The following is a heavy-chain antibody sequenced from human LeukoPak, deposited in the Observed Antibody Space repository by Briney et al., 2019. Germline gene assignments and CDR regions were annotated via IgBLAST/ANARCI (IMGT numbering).Heavy chain of an antibody. Sequence: SQTLSLTCTVSGGSISSGSYYWSWIRQPAGKGLEWIGSIYYSGSTYYNPSLKSRVTISVDTSKNQFSLKLSSVTAADTAVYYRARTNSIYCSGGSCYYLEYWGQGTLVTVSS. CDR2: IYYSGST. J-gene: IGHJ4*02. CDR1: GGSISSGSYY. CDR3: ARTNSIYCSGGSCYYLEY. V-gene: IGHV4-39*07. D-gene: IGHD2-15*01.